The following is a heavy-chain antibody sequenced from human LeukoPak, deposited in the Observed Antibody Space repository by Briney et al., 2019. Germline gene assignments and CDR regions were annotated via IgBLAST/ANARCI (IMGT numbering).Heavy chain of an antibody. V-gene: IGHV3-15*01. Sequence: PGGSLRLSCTASGFTFSDAWMSWVRQAPGKGLEWVGRIKSKIDGETIDYAAPVKGRFTISRDDSKDTLYLQMNTLKSEDTAVYYCTTVRGFMGSWPLGYWGQGTLVTVSS. CDR1: GFTFSDAW. D-gene: IGHD6-13*01. CDR2: IKSKIDGETI. CDR3: TTVRGFMGSWPLGY. J-gene: IGHJ4*02.